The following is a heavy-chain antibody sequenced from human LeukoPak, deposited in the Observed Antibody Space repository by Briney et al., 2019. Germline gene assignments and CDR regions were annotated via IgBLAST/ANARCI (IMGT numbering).Heavy chain of an antibody. V-gene: IGHV4-34*01. CDR3: ARAGLQKGLDPFDY. J-gene: IGHJ4*02. Sequence: SETLSLTCAVYGGSFGGYYWSWIRQPPGKGLEWIGEINHSGSTNYNPSLKSRVTISVDTSKNQFSLKLSSVTAADTAVYYCARAGLQKGLDPFDYWGQGTLVTVSS. D-gene: IGHD4-11*01. CDR2: INHSGST. CDR1: GGSFGGYY.